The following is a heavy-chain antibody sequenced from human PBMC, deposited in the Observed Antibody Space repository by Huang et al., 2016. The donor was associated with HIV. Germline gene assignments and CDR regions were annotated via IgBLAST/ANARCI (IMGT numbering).Heavy chain of an antibody. D-gene: IGHD2-15*01. CDR1: GFKLSGFG. J-gene: IGHJ4*02. Sequence: QVHLVESGGGVVQPGGSLRLSCAASGFKLSGFGMHWVRQAPGKGLELVAVISYDRRSQFYTDSVTGRFTISRDNSDNTLSLQMKGLRPDDTAVYYCAKESRWFSDFDHWGQGVLVSVSS. CDR3: AKESRWFSDFDH. V-gene: IGHV3-30*18. CDR2: ISYDRRSQ.